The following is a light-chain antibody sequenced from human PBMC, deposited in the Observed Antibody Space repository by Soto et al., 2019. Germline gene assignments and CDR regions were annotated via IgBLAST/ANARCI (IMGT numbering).Light chain of an antibody. J-gene: IGKJ1*01. CDR2: AAS. Sequence: IRITHSPSSLSASTGDRVAITCRASQDIGSFLAWYQQKPGKAPKLLIYAASSLQSGVPSRFSGSGSGTDFTLTISSLQPEDFATYYCQQSYSTPQTFGQGTKVDIK. CDR1: QDIGSF. CDR3: QQSYSTPQT. V-gene: IGKV1-39*01.